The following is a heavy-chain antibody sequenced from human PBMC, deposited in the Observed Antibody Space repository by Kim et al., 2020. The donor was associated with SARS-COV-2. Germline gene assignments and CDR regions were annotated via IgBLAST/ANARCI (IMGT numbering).Heavy chain of an antibody. CDR1: GFTFSDHY. Sequence: GGSLRLSCAASGFTFSDHYMDWVRQAPGKGLEWVGRTRNKANSYTTEYAASVKGRFTISRDDSKNSLYLQMNSLKTEDTAVYYCARGPFGELPGFDYWGQGTLVTVSS. D-gene: IGHD3-10*01. CDR3: ARGPFGELPGFDY. J-gene: IGHJ4*02. CDR2: TRNKANSYTT. V-gene: IGHV3-72*01.